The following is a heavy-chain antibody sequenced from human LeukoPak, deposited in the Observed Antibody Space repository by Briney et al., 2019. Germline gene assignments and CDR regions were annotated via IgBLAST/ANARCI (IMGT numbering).Heavy chain of an antibody. V-gene: IGHV4-30-4*01. D-gene: IGHD2-2*01. CDR2: IYYSGST. CDR3: ARALPEDGYCSSTSCQKYFDY. CDR1: GGSISSGDYY. J-gene: IGHJ4*02. Sequence: SQTLSLTCTVSGGSISSGDYYWSWVRPPPGKGLEWIGYIYYSGSTYYNPSLKSRVTISVDTSKNQFSLKLSSVTAADTAVYYCARALPEDGYCSSTSCQKYFDYWGQGTLVTVSS.